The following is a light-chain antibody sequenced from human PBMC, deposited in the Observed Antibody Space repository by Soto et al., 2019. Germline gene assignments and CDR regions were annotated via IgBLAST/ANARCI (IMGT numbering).Light chain of an antibody. CDR3: QQSYRTTFT. V-gene: IGKV1-39*01. Sequence: DIQMTQSPYSLSASVGDRVTIACRASETVSTYVNWYQQKPGRAPKLLIYGASNLQSGVPSRFSGSGSATDFTLTITSLQPEDFATYYCQQSYRTTFTFGPGTKVDIK. CDR1: ETVSTY. CDR2: GAS. J-gene: IGKJ3*01.